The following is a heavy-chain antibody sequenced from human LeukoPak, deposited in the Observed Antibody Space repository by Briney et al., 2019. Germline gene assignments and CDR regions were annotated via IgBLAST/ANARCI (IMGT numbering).Heavy chain of an antibody. CDR2: MNPNSGNT. J-gene: IGHJ4*02. V-gene: IGHV1-8*01. CDR3: ARGIIPAAIPRDY. D-gene: IGHD2-2*01. Sequence: ASVKVSCKASGYTFTSYDINWVRQATGQGLEWMGWMNPNSGNTGYAQKFRGRVTMTRNTSISTAYMELSSLRSDDTAVYYCARGIIPAAIPRDYWGQGTLVTVSS. CDR1: GYTFTSYD.